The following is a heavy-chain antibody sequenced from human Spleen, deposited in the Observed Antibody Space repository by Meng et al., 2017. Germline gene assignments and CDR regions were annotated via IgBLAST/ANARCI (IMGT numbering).Heavy chain of an antibody. J-gene: IGHJ4*02. CDR1: GYIVADFF. CDR3: AREKSPGHFDF. CDR2: ITPSSGGT. V-gene: IGHV1-46*01. Sequence: QVPLVQSGVEVKKPGASVKLSCKASGYIVADFFIHWVRQAPGQGLEWMGTITPSSGGTSYVQKFQGRLTVTRDTSTSTVYMDLSSLISEDTAVYYCAREKSPGHFDFWGQGALVTVSS.